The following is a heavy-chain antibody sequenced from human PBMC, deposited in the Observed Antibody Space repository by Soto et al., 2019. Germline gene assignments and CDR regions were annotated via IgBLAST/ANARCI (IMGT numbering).Heavy chain of an antibody. Sequence: GGSLRLSCAASGFSFSNYAMKWVRQAPGEGLEWVSSVTGSGSATYYADSVKGRFTISRDNSKNTLYLQMNSLRAEDTAVYYCAFSYGSGAFDIWGQGTTVTVSS. J-gene: IGHJ3*02. CDR1: GFSFSNYA. D-gene: IGHD3-10*01. CDR3: AFSYGSGAFDI. CDR2: VTGSGSAT. V-gene: IGHV3-23*01.